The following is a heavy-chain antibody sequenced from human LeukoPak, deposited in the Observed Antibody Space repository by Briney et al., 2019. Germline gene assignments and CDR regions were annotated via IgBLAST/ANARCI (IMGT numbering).Heavy chain of an antibody. CDR2: ICCSESI. V-gene: IGHV4-39*07. D-gene: IGHD3-3*01. CDR3: ERDFWSGYYSPYFDY. CDR1: GGSISSRSYY. Sequence: PSETLSLTCTVSGGSISSRSYYWGWIRQPPGKGVEWIGSICCSESIYHNPSHKSRVTISVDTSKNQLSLKLSSVTAGDTAVYYCERDFWSGYYSPYFDYWGQGTLVTVSS. J-gene: IGHJ4*02.